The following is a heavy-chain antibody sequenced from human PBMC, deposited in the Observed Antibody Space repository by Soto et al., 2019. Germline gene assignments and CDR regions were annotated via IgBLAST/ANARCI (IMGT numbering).Heavy chain of an antibody. CDR2: IKHSGSS. Sequence: PSETLSLTCAVYAGSFSHYYWNWIRQSPGKGLEWIGKIKHSGSSNYNPSLRGRVSISVDMSKNQFSLRLTSVTAADTAVYYCARGGSSDWQVALDIWGQGTMVTVS. CDR3: ARGGSSDWQVALDI. CDR1: AGSFSHYY. V-gene: IGHV4-34*01. J-gene: IGHJ3*02. D-gene: IGHD6-19*01.